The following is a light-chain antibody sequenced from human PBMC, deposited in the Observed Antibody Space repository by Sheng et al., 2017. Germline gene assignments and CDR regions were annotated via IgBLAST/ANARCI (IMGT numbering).Light chain of an antibody. CDR1: KLGGKY. CDR3: QAWDSSTAV. CDR2: QDT. J-gene: IGLJ3*02. Sequence: SYELTQPPSVSVSPGQTATITCFGDKLGGKYASWYHQKPGQSPVLVIYQDTKRPSGIPERFSGSNSGSTATLTISGTQSMDEGDYYCQAWDSSTAVFGTGTKLTVL. V-gene: IGLV3-1*01.